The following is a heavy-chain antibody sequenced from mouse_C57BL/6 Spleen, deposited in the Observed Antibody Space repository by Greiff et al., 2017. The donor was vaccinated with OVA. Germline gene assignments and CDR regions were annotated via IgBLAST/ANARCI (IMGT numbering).Heavy chain of an antibody. J-gene: IGHJ3*01. CDR3: TTLSRFAY. CDR2: IDPENGDT. D-gene: IGHD6-2*01. Sequence: EVQRVESGAELVRPGASVKLSCTASGFNIKDDYMHWVKQRPEQGLEWIGWIDPENGDTEYASKFQGKATITADTSSNTAYLQLSSLTSEDTAVYYCTTLSRFAYWGQGTLVTVSA. CDR1: GFNIKDDY. V-gene: IGHV14-4*01.